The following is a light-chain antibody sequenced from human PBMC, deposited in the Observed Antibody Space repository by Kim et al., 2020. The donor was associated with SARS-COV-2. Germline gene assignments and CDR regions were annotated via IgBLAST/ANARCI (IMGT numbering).Light chain of an antibody. V-gene: IGLV3-1*01. CDR2: QDN. J-gene: IGLJ2*01. Sequence: SYELTQPPSVSVSPGQTASITCSGDKLGDKYACWYQQKPGQSPVLVIYQDNKRPSGIPERFSGSNSGNTATLTISGTQPMDEADYYCQAWDRSTAVFGGG. CDR1: KLGDKY. CDR3: QAWDRSTAV.